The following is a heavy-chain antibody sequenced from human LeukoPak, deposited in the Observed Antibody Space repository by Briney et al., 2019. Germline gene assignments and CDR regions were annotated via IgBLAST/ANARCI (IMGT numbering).Heavy chain of an antibody. J-gene: IGHJ4*02. D-gene: IGHD1-7*01. CDR1: GYSFTNYW. CDR3: ARREATTEYFDF. Sequence: GESLKISCKGSGYSFTNYWIAWVREMPGKGLEWMGVIYPGDSDTRYNPSFQGQVTISADRSFGTAYLQWSSLKASDSAMYYCARREATTEYFDFWGQGTLVTVSS. V-gene: IGHV5-51*01. CDR2: IYPGDSDT.